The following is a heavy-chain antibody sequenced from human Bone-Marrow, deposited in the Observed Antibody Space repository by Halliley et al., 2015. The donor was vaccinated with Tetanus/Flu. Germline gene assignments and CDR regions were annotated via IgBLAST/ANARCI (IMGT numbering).Heavy chain of an antibody. Sequence: SLRLSCAASGFTFSNYAMHWVRQAPGKGLEWVSAISASGGGRYYADFVKGRFTISRDDSKNTLYLELSTLRAEDTAVYYCAKAGGPGSYGIGAWGQGTPVTVSS. V-gene: IGHV3-23*01. J-gene: IGHJ6*02. CDR1: GFTFSNYA. D-gene: IGHD1-26*01. CDR2: ISASGGGR. CDR3: AKAGGPGSYGIGA.